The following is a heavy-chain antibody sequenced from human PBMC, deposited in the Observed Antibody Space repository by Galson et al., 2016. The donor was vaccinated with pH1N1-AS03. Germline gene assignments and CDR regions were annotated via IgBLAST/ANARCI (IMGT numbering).Heavy chain of an antibody. V-gene: IGHV2-70*11. CDR2: VDWDDDK. Sequence: PALVKPTQTLTLTCTLSGFSHSASGVAVVWIRQPPGKALEWLARVDWDDDKYYRTSLKTRLTISKDTSKNQVVLTMTNMDPVDTATYYCARMRYGDYTGYFDYWGQGTLVTVSS. CDR3: ARMRYGDYTGYFDY. D-gene: IGHD4-17*01. J-gene: IGHJ4*02. CDR1: GFSHSASGVA.